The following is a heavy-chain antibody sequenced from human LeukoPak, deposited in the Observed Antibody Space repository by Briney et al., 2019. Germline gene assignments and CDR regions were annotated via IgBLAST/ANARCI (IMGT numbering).Heavy chain of an antibody. J-gene: IGHJ4*02. CDR1: GGSISSYY. V-gene: IGHV4-59*01. D-gene: IGHD3-22*01. Sequence: KPSETLSLTCTVSGGSISSYYWSWIRQPPGKGLEWIGYIYYSGSTNYNPSLKSRVTISVDTSKNQFSLKLSSVTAADTAVYYCARAPGMYYYDSSGYYLDWGQGTLFTVSS. CDR2: IYYSGST. CDR3: ARAPGMYYYDSSGYYLD.